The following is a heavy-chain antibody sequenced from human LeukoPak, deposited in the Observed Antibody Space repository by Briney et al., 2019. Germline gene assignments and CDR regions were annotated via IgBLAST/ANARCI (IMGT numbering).Heavy chain of an antibody. CDR3: AKDMGLQRYYFDY. J-gene: IGHJ4*02. V-gene: IGHV3-23*01. CDR1: GFTFSSYA. CDR2: ISGSGGST. Sequence: GGSLRLSCAASGFTFSSYAMSWVRQAPGKGLEWVSAISGSGGSTYYADSVKGRFTISRDNSKSTLYLQMNSLRGEDTAVYHCAKDMGLQRYYFDYWGQGTLVTVSS. D-gene: IGHD5-24*01.